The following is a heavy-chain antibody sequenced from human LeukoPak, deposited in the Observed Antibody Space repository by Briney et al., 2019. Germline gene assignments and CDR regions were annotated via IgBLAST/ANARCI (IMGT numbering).Heavy chain of an antibody. V-gene: IGHV3-30*04. CDR1: GFTFSNYA. CDR3: ARGRSRGVRFDY. D-gene: IGHD3-10*01. J-gene: IGHJ4*02. CDR2: ISYDGTKK. Sequence: GGSLRLSCAASGFTFSNYAIHWVRLAPGKGLEWVAVISYDGTKKYYADSVKGRFTISRDNSNNTLYLQMNSLIAEDTAVYYCARGRSRGVRFDYWGQGTLVTVSS.